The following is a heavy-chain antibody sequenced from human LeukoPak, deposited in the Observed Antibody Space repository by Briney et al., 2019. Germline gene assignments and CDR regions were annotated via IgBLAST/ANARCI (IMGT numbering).Heavy chain of an antibody. V-gene: IGHV4-4*07. Sequence: PSGTLSLTCTVSGGSISSYYWSWIRQPAGKGLEWIWRIYTSGSTNYNPSLKSRVTMSVDTSKNQFSLKLSSVTAADTAVYYCARVNTYYYDSSGYFLDYWGQGTLVTVSS. D-gene: IGHD3-22*01. CDR1: GGSISSYY. CDR3: ARVNTYYYDSSGYFLDY. J-gene: IGHJ4*02. CDR2: IYTSGST.